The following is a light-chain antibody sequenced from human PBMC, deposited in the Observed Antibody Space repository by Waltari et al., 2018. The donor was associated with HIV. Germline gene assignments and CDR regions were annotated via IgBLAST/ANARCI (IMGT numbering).Light chain of an antibody. CDR1: QSITTY. J-gene: IGKJ1*01. V-gene: IGKV1-5*03. CDR3: QQFTAYPWT. Sequence: DIQMTQSPSILSASVGDRVTITCRASQSITTYLAWYQQKPGKAPKLLIYTASSLESGVPSRFSGSGSGTEFTLTIGSLQPDDFATYYCQQFTAYPWTFGQGTNVEIK. CDR2: TAS.